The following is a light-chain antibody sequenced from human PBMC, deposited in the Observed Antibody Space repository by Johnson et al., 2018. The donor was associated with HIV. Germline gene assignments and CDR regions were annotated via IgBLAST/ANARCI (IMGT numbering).Light chain of an antibody. CDR1: SSNIGNNY. Sequence: QSMLTQPPSVSAAPGQKVTISCSGSSSNIGNNYVSWYQQLPGTAPKLLIYENNKRPSGIPDRFSGSKSGTSATLAITGLQTGDEADYYCGTWHSSLSTGGVFGSGTKVTGL. V-gene: IGLV1-51*02. CDR2: ENN. CDR3: GTWHSSLSTGGV. J-gene: IGLJ1*01.